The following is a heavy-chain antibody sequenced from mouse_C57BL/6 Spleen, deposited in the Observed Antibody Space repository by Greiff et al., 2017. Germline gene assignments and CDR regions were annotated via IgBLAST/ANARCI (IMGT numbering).Heavy chain of an antibody. J-gene: IGHJ2*01. CDR2: IYPGDGDT. Sequence: VQRVESGPELVKPGASVKISCKASGYAFSSSWMNWVKQRPGKGLEWIGRIYPGDGDTNYNGKFKGKATLTADKSSSTAYMQLSSLTSEDSAVYFCARSNWDPYFDYWGQGTTLTVSS. CDR3: ARSNWDPYFDY. V-gene: IGHV1-82*01. D-gene: IGHD4-1*01. CDR1: GYAFSSSW.